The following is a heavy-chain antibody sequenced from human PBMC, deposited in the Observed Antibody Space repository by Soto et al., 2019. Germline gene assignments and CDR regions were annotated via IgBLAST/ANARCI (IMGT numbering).Heavy chain of an antibody. D-gene: IGHD2-15*01. CDR1: GGSISSGGYY. J-gene: IGHJ5*02. CDR3: ARSDRGYCSGGSCYSKVYNWFDP. V-gene: IGHV4-31*03. CDR2: IYYSGST. Sequence: PSETLSLTCTVSGGSISSGGYYWSWIRQHPGKGLEWIGYIYYSGSTYYNPSLKSRVTISVDTSKNQFSLKLSSVTAADTAVYYCARSDRGYCSGGSCYSKVYNWFDPWGQGTLVPVSP.